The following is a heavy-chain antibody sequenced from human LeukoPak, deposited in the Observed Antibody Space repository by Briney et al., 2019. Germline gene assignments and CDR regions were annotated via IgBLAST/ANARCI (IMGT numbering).Heavy chain of an antibody. D-gene: IGHD2-15*01. V-gene: IGHV3-21*01. CDR1: GFTFSSYS. CDR2: ISSSRSYI. Sequence: GGSLRLSCAASGFTFSSYSMNWVRQAPGKGLEWVSSISSSRSYIYYADSVKGRFTISRDNAKNSLYLQMNSLRAEDTAVYYCARSEILPNEAFDTWGQGTMVTVSS. J-gene: IGHJ3*02. CDR3: ARSEILPNEAFDT.